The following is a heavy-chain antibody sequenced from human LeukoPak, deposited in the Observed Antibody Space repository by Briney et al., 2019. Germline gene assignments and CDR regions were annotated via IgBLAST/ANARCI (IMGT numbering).Heavy chain of an antibody. D-gene: IGHD3-9*01. CDR1: GFTFDDYA. CDR3: AREVKVRYFDPNRSYYYIYYMDV. Sequence: GGSLRLSCAASGFTFDDYAMHWVRQAPGKGLEWVSGISWNSGSIGYVDSVKGRFTISRDNAKDSLYLQMNSLTAEDTAVYYCAREVKVRYFDPNRSYYYIYYMDVWGKGTTVTVS. V-gene: IGHV3-9*01. CDR2: ISWNSGSI. J-gene: IGHJ6*03.